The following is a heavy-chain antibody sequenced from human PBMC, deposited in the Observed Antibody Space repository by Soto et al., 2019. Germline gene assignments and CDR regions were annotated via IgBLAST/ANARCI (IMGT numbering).Heavy chain of an antibody. CDR3: AGDSLAEY. Sequence: ELQLVESGGGLVQPGGSLRLSCTASGFSFSRNWMHWFRQAPGKGLVWVSRINSDGTTINYADSVKGRFTISRDNAENTLYLEMNSLRVEDTAVYYCAGDSLAEYWGQGTLVTVSS. CDR2: INSDGTTI. J-gene: IGHJ4*02. V-gene: IGHV3-74*01. CDR1: GFSFSRNW. D-gene: IGHD3-3*02.